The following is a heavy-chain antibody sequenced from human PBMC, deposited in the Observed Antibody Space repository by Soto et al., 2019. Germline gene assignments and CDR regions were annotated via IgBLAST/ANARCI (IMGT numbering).Heavy chain of an antibody. V-gene: IGHV3-23*01. CDR1: GFTFSNYA. CDR2: LNGSGGST. CDR3: AKDPPTRWNV. Sequence: PGGSLRLSCAASGFTFSNYAMTWVRQAPGKGLEWVSGLNGSGGSTSSADSVKGRFAISRDNSKNTLYLQMNNLRDGDTAVYYCAKDPPTRWNVWGQGTTVTVSS. J-gene: IGHJ6*02.